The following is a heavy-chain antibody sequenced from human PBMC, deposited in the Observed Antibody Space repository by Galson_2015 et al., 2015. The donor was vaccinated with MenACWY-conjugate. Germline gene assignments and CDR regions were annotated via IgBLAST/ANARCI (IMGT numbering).Heavy chain of an antibody. CDR3: VKGRSPSGHSGSWFSGADAFDS. CDR2: IGTGGSST. J-gene: IGHJ3*01. V-gene: IGHV3-23*01. CDR1: GFTFNNYA. D-gene: IGHD6-13*01. Sequence: SLRLSCAASGFTFNNYAMSWVRQAPGKGLEWVAAIGTGGSSTYYADSVRGRFTISRDNSKNTLSLQMSSLRVEDTAMYYCVKGRSPSGHSGSWFSGADAFDSWGRGTVVTVSS.